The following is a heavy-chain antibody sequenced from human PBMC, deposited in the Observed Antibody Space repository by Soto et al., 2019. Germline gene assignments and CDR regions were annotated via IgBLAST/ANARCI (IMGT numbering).Heavy chain of an antibody. V-gene: IGHV3-74*01. CDR3: ARTYVPGIAGFDP. CDR1: GFAFSNYF. Sequence: WVSLRLSSSASGFAFSNYFMHGVRHVPGEGLVWVSRMSGDGKTISYADSVKGRFTIYRDNAKNTLYLQMNSLRVEDTAVYYCARTYVPGIAGFDPWGQGTLVTVSS. CDR2: MSGDGKTI. J-gene: IGHJ5*02. D-gene: IGHD1-1*01.